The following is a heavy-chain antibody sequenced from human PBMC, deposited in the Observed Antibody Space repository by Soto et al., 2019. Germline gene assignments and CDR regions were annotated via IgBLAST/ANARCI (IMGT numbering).Heavy chain of an antibody. J-gene: IGHJ4*02. CDR3: ARVPPLTGTTGGFDY. CDR1: GFTFSSYG. V-gene: IGHV3-33*01. CDR2: IWYDGSNK. Sequence: AGGSLRLSCAASGFTFSSYGMHWVRQAPGKGLEWVAVIWYDGSNKYYADSVKGRFTISRDNSKNTLYLQMNSLRAEDTAVYYCARVPPLTGTTGGFDYWGQGTLVTVSS. D-gene: IGHD1-7*01.